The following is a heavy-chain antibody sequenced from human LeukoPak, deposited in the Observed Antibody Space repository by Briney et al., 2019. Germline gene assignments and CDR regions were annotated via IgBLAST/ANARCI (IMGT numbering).Heavy chain of an antibody. CDR2: IRGCGDDT. J-gene: IGHJ4*02. CDR3: AKGARRYAGSSRGAFDS. Sequence: GGSLRLSCSVSGFSFSSYAMRWVRQAPGKGLEWVSAIRGCGDDTSYADPVTGRLTISSVNSHNTLSLQMSRLRAEDTAVYYCAKGARRYAGSSRGAFDSWGQGAPVTVS. CDR1: GFSFSSYA. V-gene: IGHV3-23*01. D-gene: IGHD3-16*01.